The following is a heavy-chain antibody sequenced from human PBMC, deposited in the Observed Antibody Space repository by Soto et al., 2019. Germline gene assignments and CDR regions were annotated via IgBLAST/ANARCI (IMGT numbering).Heavy chain of an antibody. CDR1: GFTFSSYA. D-gene: IGHD1-26*01. CDR3: ARGAYFDY. CDR2: ISYDGSNK. V-gene: IGHV3-30*09. Sequence: GGSLRLSCAASGFTFSSYAMHWVRQAPGKGLEWVAVISYDGSNKYYADSVKGRFAISRDNSKNTLYLQMNSLRAEDTAVYHCARGAYFDYWGQGTLVTVSS. J-gene: IGHJ4*02.